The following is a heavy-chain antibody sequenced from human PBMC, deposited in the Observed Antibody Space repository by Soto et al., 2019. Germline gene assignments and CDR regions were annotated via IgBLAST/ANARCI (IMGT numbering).Heavy chain of an antibody. CDR1: GYTFTSYD. Sequence: ASVKVSCKASGYTFTSYDINWVRQATGQGLEWMGWMNPNSGNTGYAQKFQGRVTMTRNTSISTAYMELSSLRSEDTAVYYCARAPTRYCSSTSCYAEYFQHWGQGTLVTVSS. D-gene: IGHD2-2*01. CDR2: MNPNSGNT. V-gene: IGHV1-8*01. J-gene: IGHJ1*01. CDR3: ARAPTRYCSSTSCYAEYFQH.